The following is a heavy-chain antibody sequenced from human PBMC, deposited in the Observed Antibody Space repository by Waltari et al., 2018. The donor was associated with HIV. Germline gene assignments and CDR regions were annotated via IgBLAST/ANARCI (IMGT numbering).Heavy chain of an antibody. V-gene: IGHV3-7*01. J-gene: IGHJ3*01. CDR3: ATTPYYRNYVWGTFDV. Sequence: EVQLVESGGGLVQPGGSLRLSCAASGFTFSSYWMSWVRQAPGKGLEWVANIHKDGSEKYDVDSVKGRFTISRDNAKNSLFLQMNSLRAEDTAVYYCATTPYYRNYVWGTFDVWGRGTWVTVSS. CDR2: IHKDGSEK. D-gene: IGHD1-7*01. CDR1: GFTFSSYW.